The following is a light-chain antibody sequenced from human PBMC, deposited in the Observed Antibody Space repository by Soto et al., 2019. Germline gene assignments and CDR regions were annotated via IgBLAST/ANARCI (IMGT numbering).Light chain of an antibody. V-gene: IGKV1-17*01. CDR3: LQHNSYPPIT. CDR2: AAS. CDR1: QGIRND. Sequence: DIQMTQSPSSLSASVGDRVTITCRASQGIRNDLGWYQQKPGKAPKRLIYAASSLQSGVPSRFSGSESGTGFTPATTSLQDKDVAHYYCLQHNSYPPITFGGGTKVEIK. J-gene: IGKJ4*01.